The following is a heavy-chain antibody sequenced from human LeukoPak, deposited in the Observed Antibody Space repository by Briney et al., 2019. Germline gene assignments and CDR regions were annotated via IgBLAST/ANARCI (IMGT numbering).Heavy chain of an antibody. V-gene: IGHV3-7*01. J-gene: IGHJ4*02. CDR1: GFTFSNYW. D-gene: IGHD6-19*01. Sequence: GGSLRLSCAASGFTFSNYWMSWVRQAPGKGLDWVANINQDGSERYYVDSVKGRFTISRDNAKNSLYLQMNSLRAEDTAVYYCARNKYSSFSSFDYWGQGTLVTVSS. CDR2: INQDGSER. CDR3: ARNKYSSFSSFDY.